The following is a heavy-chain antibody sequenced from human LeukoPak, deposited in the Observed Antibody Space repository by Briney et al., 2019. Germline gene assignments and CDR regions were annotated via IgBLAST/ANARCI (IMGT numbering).Heavy chain of an antibody. CDR2: ISKNGGTT. Sequence: GESLKISCLGSGFTFSWYGMNLVRQAPGRGLEYVSAISKNGGTTYYVDSVKGRFTISRDNSKNTLYLQMNSLRVEDTAVYFCVKDLSDRDVDYWGQGTLVTVSS. D-gene: IGHD2-21*02. CDR3: VKDLSDRDVDY. CDR1: GFTFSWYG. V-gene: IGHV3-64D*06. J-gene: IGHJ4*02.